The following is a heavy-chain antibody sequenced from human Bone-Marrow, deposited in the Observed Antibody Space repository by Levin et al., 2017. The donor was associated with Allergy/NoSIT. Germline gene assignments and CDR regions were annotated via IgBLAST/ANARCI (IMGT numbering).Heavy chain of an antibody. D-gene: IGHD6-19*01. J-gene: IGHJ6*02. Sequence: GESLKISCAASGFTFSGYAMHWVRQAPGKGLEWVALISEDGRKKYYADSVKGRFTISRDNSMDTLYLQMNSLRVEDTAVFYCAAPLGISVSGTWGDYYYGMDVWGQGTTVTVSS. CDR3: AAPLGISVSGTWGDYYYGMDV. CDR2: ISEDGRKK. V-gene: IGHV3-30*04. CDR1: GFTFSGYA.